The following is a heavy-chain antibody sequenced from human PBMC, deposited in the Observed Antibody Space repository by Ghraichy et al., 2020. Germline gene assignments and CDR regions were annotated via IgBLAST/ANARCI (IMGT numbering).Heavy chain of an antibody. V-gene: IGHV3-53*01. CDR1: GFTVSSNY. Sequence: GGSLRLSCAASGFTVSSNYMSWVRQAPGKGLEWVSVIYSGGSTYYADSVKGRFTISRDNSKNTLYLQMNSLRAEDTAVYYCARDNQQNYYGMDVWGQGTTVTVSS. CDR3: ARDNQQNYYGMDV. J-gene: IGHJ6*02. CDR2: IYSGGST. D-gene: IGHD1-14*01.